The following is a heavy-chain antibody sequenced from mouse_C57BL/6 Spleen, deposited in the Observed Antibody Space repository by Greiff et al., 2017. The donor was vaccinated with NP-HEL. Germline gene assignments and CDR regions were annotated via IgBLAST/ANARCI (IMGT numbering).Heavy chain of an antibody. D-gene: IGHD2-4*01. CDR1: GFTFNTYA. J-gene: IGHJ4*01. V-gene: IGHV10-3*01. CDR3: VREERYDYDGYAMDY. Sequence: EVMLVESGGGLVQPKGSLKLSCAASGFTFNTYAMHWVRQAPGKGLEWVAGIRSKSSNYATYYADSVKDRFTISRDDSQSMLYLQMNNLKTEDTAMYYCVREERYDYDGYAMDYWGQGTSVTVSS. CDR2: IRSKSSNYAT.